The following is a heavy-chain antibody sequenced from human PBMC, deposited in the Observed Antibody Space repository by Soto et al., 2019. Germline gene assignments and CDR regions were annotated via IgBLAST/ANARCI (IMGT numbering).Heavy chain of an antibody. CDR1: GGFFSGYD. V-gene: IGHV4-34*01. D-gene: IGHD3-22*01. CDR2: SNHSGRT. J-gene: IGHJ6*02. Sequence: PSETLSLTCAAYGGFFSGYDWSWIRLPLGKALDWSGVSNHSGRTNYNPSLQSRVTISVATSKNQCSLKRSSVTAAAPAGYYWARVARRNGYYSPNYYHYGMDVGGQGTTVTV. CDR3: ARVARRNGYYSPNYYHYGMDV.